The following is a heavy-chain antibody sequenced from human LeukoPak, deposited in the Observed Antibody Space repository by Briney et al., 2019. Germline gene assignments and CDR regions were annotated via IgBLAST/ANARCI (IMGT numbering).Heavy chain of an antibody. Sequence: ASVTVSCKTSGYTFTGYYMHWVRQAPGQVLERMRWLNPNSGGTNYAQKFQGRVTMTRDTSISTAYMELSRLRSDDTAVYYCARVTMVRGVWAFNWFDPWGQGTLVTVSS. V-gene: IGHV1-2*02. CDR1: GYTFTGYY. D-gene: IGHD3-10*01. CDR3: ARVTMVRGVWAFNWFDP. CDR2: LNPNSGGT. J-gene: IGHJ5*02.